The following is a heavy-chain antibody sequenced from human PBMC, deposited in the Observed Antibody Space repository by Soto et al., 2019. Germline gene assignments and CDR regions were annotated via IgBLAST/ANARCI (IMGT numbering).Heavy chain of an antibody. CDR1: GFTFSSYW. Sequence: PGGSLRLSCAASGFTFSSYWMHWVRQAPGKGLVWVSRINSDGSSTNYAASVKGRFTISRDNAKNTLYLQMNSLRAEDTAVYYCARDSEWSCYSDYWGQGTLVTVCS. J-gene: IGHJ4*02. V-gene: IGHV3-74*01. CDR3: ARDSEWSCYSDY. D-gene: IGHD3-3*01. CDR2: INSDGSST.